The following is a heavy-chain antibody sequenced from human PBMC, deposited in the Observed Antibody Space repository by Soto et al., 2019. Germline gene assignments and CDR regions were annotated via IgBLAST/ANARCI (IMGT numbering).Heavy chain of an antibody. CDR1: GGSISSGGYY. CDR2: IYYSGST. V-gene: IGHV4-31*03. D-gene: IGHD2-2*01. CDR3: ARAPDYCSSASCNWFDP. Sequence: QVQLQESGPGLVKPSQTLSLTCTVSGGSISSGGYYWSWIRQHPGKGLEWIGYIYYSGSTYYNPSLKGRVTISVDTSKNQFSLKLSSVTAADTAVYYCARAPDYCSSASCNWFDPWGQGTLVTVSS. J-gene: IGHJ5*02.